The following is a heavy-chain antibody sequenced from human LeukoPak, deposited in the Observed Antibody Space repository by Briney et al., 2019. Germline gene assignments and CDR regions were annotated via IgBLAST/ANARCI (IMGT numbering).Heavy chain of an antibody. CDR2: IYTSGST. Sequence: SQTLSLTCTVSGGSISSGSYYWSWIRQPAGKGLEWIGRIYTSGSTNYNPSLKSRVTISVDTSKNQFSLKLSSVTAADTAVYYCARSAVQTGYRFDYWGQGTLVTVSS. D-gene: IGHD5-18*01. CDR1: GGSISSGSYY. J-gene: IGHJ4*02. CDR3: ARSAVQTGYRFDY. V-gene: IGHV4-61*02.